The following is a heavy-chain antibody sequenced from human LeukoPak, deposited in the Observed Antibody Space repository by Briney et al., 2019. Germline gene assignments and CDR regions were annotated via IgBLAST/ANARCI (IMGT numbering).Heavy chain of an antibody. J-gene: IGHJ6*02. CDR2: ISSNGGST. D-gene: IGHD3-10*01. CDR1: GFTFSSYV. V-gene: IGHV3-64*04. CDR3: ARDGWGMDV. Sequence: PGGSLRLSCSASGFTFSSYVMHWVRQAPGKGLEYVSAISSNGGSTYYADSVKGRFTISRDKSKNTLFLQMNSLRADDTAVYYCARDGWGMDVWGQGTTVTVSS.